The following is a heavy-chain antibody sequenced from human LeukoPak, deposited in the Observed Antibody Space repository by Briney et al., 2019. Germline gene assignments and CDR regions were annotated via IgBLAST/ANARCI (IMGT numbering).Heavy chain of an antibody. Sequence: SETLSLTCTVSGGSISSYYWSWIRQPPGKGLEWIGSIYHSGSTYYNPSLKSRVTMSVDTSENQFSLKLSSVTAADTAVYYCARGDLDSSSVDYWGQGALVTVSS. D-gene: IGHD6-13*01. CDR2: IYHSGST. CDR1: GGSISSYY. V-gene: IGHV4-59*04. J-gene: IGHJ4*02. CDR3: ARGDLDSSSVDY.